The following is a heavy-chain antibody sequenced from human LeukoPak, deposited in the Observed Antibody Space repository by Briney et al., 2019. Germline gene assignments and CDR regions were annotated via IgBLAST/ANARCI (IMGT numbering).Heavy chain of an antibody. D-gene: IGHD4-23*01. J-gene: IGHJ1*01. CDR2: ISSSSSYI. Sequence: PGGSLRLSCAASGFTFSSYSMNWVRQAPGKGLEWVSSISSSSSYIYYADSVKGRFTISRDNAKNSLYLQMNSLRAEDTAVYYCARGSYGGNSGHFFQHWGQGTLVTVSS. CDR3: ARGSYGGNSGHFFQH. V-gene: IGHV3-21*01. CDR1: GFTFSSYS.